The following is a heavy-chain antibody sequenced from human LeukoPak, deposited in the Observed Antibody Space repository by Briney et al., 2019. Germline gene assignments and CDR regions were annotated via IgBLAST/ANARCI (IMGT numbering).Heavy chain of an antibody. Sequence: GGSLRLSCAASGFTFSSYWMHWVRQAPGKGLVWVSRINSDGSSTSYADSVKGRFTISRDNAKNTLYLQMNSLRAEDTAVYYCARRSPQILLGMDVWGQGTTVTVSS. CDR2: INSDGSST. CDR1: GFTFSSYW. CDR3: ARRSPQILLGMDV. V-gene: IGHV3-74*01. J-gene: IGHJ6*02.